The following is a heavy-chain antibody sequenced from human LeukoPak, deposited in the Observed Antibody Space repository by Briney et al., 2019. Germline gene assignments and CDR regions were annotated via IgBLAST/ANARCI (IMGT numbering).Heavy chain of an antibody. D-gene: IGHD5-24*01. CDR1: GDSISSNNYF. J-gene: IGHJ4*02. Sequence: PSETLSLTCIVSGDSISSNNYFWGWICQSPGKGLEWIGEISYNGRTYYNPSLKSRVTISVDTSKNQFSLKLTSVTAADTAVYYCARHRDGYSNQAFDYWGQGTLVTVSS. V-gene: IGHV4-39*07. CDR3: ARHRDGYSNQAFDY. CDR2: ISYNGRT.